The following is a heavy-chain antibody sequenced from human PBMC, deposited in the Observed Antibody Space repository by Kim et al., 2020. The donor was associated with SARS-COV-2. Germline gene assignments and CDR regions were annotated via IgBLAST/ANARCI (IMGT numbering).Heavy chain of an antibody. D-gene: IGHD5-12*01. J-gene: IGHJ6*02. V-gene: IGHV3-11*04. Sequence: VKGRFTISRDNAKNSLYLQMNSLRAEDTAVYYCARSPYSGYDSGYGMDVWGQGTTVTVSS. CDR3: ARSPYSGYDSGYGMDV.